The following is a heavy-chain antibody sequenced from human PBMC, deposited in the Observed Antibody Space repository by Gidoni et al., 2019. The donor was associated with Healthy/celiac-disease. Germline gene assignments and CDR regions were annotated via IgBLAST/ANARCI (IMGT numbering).Heavy chain of an antibody. CDR1: GLSLSTSGVG. Sequence: QITLKESGPTLVKPTQTLTLTCTFSGLSLSTSGVGVGWIRQPPGKALEWLALIYWDDDKRYSPSLKSRLTITKDTSNNQVVLTMTNMDPVDTATYYCAHSPRWEDYYYMDVWGKGTTVTVSS. D-gene: IGHD1-26*01. V-gene: IGHV2-5*02. CDR2: IYWDDDK. CDR3: AHSPRWEDYYYMDV. J-gene: IGHJ6*03.